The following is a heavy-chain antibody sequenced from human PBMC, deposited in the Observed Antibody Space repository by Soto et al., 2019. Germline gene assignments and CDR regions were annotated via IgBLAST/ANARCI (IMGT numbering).Heavy chain of an antibody. Sequence: QVQLVESGGGVVQPGRSLRLSCAASGFTFSSYAMHWVRQAPGKGLEWVAVISYDGSNKYYADSGKGRFTISRDNSKNTLYLQMNSLRAEDTAVYYCARERTFTMVRGFDYWGQGTLVTVSS. CDR3: ARERTFTMVRGFDY. CDR2: ISYDGSNK. D-gene: IGHD3-10*01. CDR1: GFTFSSYA. V-gene: IGHV3-30-3*01. J-gene: IGHJ4*02.